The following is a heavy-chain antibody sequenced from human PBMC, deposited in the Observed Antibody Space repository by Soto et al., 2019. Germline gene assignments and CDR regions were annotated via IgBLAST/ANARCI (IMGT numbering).Heavy chain of an antibody. J-gene: IGHJ4*01. CDR3: TTDSRTTLPEIRFDY. CDR1: GFPFNNAW. Sequence: GSLRLSFAASGFPFNNAWINWVRQVPGKGLEWVGRVKSKADGGSGDYAAPVKGRFVVSRDDSKDIVYLQMNSLKIEDTGVYYCTTDSRTTLPEIRFDYWGHGTQVTVSS. CDR2: VKSKADGGSG. D-gene: IGHD1-26*01. V-gene: IGHV3-15*07.